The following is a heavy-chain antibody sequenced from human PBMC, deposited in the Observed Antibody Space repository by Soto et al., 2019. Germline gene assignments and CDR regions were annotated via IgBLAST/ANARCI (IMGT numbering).Heavy chain of an antibody. V-gene: IGHV3-53*02. Sequence: EVQLVETGGDLIQSGGSLRLSCAASGFAVSSSYMMWVRQAPGKGLECISVTYTTGSTRYAESVKGRFTVSRDDSKNTVYLQMNSPRADDTAVYYCARDPPITSDYAMDVWGQGTTVIVSS. CDR3: ARDPPITSDYAMDV. D-gene: IGHD1-20*01. CDR2: TYTTGST. J-gene: IGHJ6*02. CDR1: GFAVSSSY.